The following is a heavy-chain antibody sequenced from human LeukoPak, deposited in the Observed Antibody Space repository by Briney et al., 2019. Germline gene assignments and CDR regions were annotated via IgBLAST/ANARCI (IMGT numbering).Heavy chain of an antibody. Sequence: SETLSLTCTVSGGSISSYYWSWIRQPPGKGLEWIGYIYYSGSTNYNPSLKSRVTISVDASKNQFSLKLSSVTAADTAVYYCARVVVPAANHVRFDPWGQGTLVTVSS. D-gene: IGHD2-2*01. CDR3: ARVVVPAANHVRFDP. CDR2: IYYSGST. J-gene: IGHJ5*02. V-gene: IGHV4-59*01. CDR1: GGSISSYY.